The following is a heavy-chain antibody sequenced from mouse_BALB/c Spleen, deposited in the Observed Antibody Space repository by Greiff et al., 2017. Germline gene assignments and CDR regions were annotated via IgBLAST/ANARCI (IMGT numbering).Heavy chain of an antibody. CDR3: ARDRRGDDYAMDY. J-gene: IGHJ4*01. CDR2: IWAGGST. CDR1: GFSLTSYG. Sequence: VQLTESGPGLVAPSQSLSITCTVSGFSLTSYGVHWVRQPPGKGLEWLGVIWAGGSTNYNSALMSRLSISKDNSKSQVFLKMNSLQTDDTAMYYCARDRRGDDYAMDYWGQGTSVTVSS. V-gene: IGHV2-9*02.